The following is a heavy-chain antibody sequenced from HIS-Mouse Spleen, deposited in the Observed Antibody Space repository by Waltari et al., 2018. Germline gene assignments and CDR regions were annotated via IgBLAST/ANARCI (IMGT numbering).Heavy chain of an antibody. D-gene: IGHD6-13*01. CDR2: IYYSGST. J-gene: IGHJ2*01. V-gene: IGHV4-39*07. Sequence: QLQLQESGPGLVKPSETLSLTCTVSGGSISSSSYYWGWIRQPPGKGLEWIGSIYYSGSTSYNPSLKSRVTISVDTSTTQFSLKLSSVTAADTAVYYCAREIPYSSSWYDWYFDLWGRGTLVTVSS. CDR1: GGSISSSSYY. CDR3: AREIPYSSSWYDWYFDL.